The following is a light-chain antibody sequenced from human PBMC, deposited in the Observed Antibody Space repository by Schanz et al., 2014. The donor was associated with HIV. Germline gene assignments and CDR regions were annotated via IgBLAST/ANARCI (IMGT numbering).Light chain of an antibody. Sequence: IQMTQSPSTVSASVGDRVTITCRASQSIGGLLAWYQQKPGRAPKLLIYQASTLETGVPSRFSGSGSGTDFTLTISCLQSEDFATYYCQQYDTYPYTFGQGTTLDLK. V-gene: IGKV1-5*03. CDR2: QAS. CDR3: QQYDTYPYT. CDR1: QSIGGL. J-gene: IGKJ2*01.